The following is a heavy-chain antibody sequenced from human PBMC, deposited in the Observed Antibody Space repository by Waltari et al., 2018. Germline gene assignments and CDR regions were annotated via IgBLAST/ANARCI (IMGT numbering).Heavy chain of an antibody. Sequence: QVQLQESGPGLVKPSETPSPTCPVSGGSISSHYCTWIRPPPGKGLEWIGYIYYSGGTNYNPSLKSRVTISVDTSKNQFSLKLSSVTAADTAVYYCARGPSYYYMDVWGKGTTVTVSS. CDR1: GGSISSHY. V-gene: IGHV4-59*11. CDR2: IYYSGGT. J-gene: IGHJ6*03. CDR3: ARGPSYYYMDV.